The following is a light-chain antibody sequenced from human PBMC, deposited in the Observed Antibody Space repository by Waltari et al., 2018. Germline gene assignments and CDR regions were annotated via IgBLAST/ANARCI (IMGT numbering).Light chain of an antibody. CDR2: EDN. CDR1: SDNIANNY. Sequence: NFMLTQPHSVSESAGKTVIISCTGSSDNIANNYVQWYQHRPGSAPVTLIYEDNQRASGVPDRFSGSLDSSSNSASLTISGLRTEDEAYYFCQSYYAYDVIFGGGTKLTVL. CDR3: QSYYAYDVI. J-gene: IGLJ2*01. V-gene: IGLV6-57*02.